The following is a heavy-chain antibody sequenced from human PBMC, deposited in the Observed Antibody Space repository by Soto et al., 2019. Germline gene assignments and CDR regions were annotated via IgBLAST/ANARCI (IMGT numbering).Heavy chain of an antibody. Sequence: QVELQESGPGLVEPSQTLSLTCTVSGGSIISDTFYWSWIRQPPGKGLEWIGHIYHSGSTYTNPSLTRPLPISLDTSNNQFSLRLNSVTAPDTAVYYCARGPATDKVDYWGQGTLVTVSS. CDR1: GGSIISDTFY. CDR2: IYHSGST. J-gene: IGHJ4*02. V-gene: IGHV4-30-4*01. D-gene: IGHD5-12*01. CDR3: ARGPATDKVDY.